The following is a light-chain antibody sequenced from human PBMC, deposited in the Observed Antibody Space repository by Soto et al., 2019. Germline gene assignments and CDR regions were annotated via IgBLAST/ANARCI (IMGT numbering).Light chain of an antibody. J-gene: IGLJ1*01. CDR1: NNDVGGYNY. V-gene: IGLV2-14*01. Sequence: QSVLTQPASLSGSPGQSITISCPGTNNDVGGYNYVSWYQQHPGKAPKLMIYDVSNRPSGVSNRFSGSKSGNTASLTISGLQAEDEADYYCSSYTSSSTLVFGTGTKVTVL. CDR2: DVS. CDR3: SSYTSSSTLV.